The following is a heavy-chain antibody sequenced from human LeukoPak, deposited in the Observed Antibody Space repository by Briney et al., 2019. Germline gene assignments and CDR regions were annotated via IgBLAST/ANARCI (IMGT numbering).Heavy chain of an antibody. D-gene: IGHD1-20*01. Sequence: SQNLSLTCTVSGGSISSGSHYWSWIRQPAVQGLELLGRIYASGSTNYNPSLKSRVTISVDTSKNQFSLKLSSVTGADTAVYYWARGTKGITGAPSVYWAQGTLVTVSS. CDR2: IYASGST. CDR3: ARGTKGITGAPSVY. V-gene: IGHV4-61*02. CDR1: GGSISSGSHY. J-gene: IGHJ4*02.